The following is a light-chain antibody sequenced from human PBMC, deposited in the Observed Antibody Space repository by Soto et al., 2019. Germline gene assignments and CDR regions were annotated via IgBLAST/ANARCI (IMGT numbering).Light chain of an antibody. CDR1: ETVSSN. CDR3: QQYNNWPPWT. V-gene: IGKV3-15*01. Sequence: RVMTQSPDTLSVSPGERATLSCRASETVSSNLAWYQQKPGQAPRLLIYGASTRATGIPARFSGSGSGTEFTLTISSLQSEDFAVYYCQQYNNWPPWTFGQGTRLEIK. CDR2: GAS. J-gene: IGKJ5*01.